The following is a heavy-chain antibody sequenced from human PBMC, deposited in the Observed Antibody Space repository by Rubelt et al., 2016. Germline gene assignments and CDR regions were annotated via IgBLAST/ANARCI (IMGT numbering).Heavy chain of an antibody. CDR1: GGSISSYY. Sequence: QVQLQESGPGLVKPSETLSLTCTVSGGSISSYYWSWIRQPAGKGLEWIGRIYTSGSTNYTPSVKSRVTISVDTSKNQFSLKLSSVTAADTAVYYCARRPHSTYGSGKGYWYFDLWGRGTLVTVSS. CDR3: ARRPHSTYGSGKGYWYFDL. V-gene: IGHV4-4*07. J-gene: IGHJ2*01. D-gene: IGHD3-10*01. CDR2: IYTSGST.